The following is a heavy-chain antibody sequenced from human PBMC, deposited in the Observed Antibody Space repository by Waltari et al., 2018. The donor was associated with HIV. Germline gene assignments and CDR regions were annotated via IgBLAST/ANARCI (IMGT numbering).Heavy chain of an antibody. V-gene: IGHV3-73*02. CDR1: GYGHRVLC. CDR3: TGHREPREDSQTDY. D-gene: IGHD1-26*01. J-gene: IGHJ4*02. CDR2: SKPERFGYGT. Sequence: DVQLVPSGGGMVPAEGCMNSSCDTYGYGHRVLCLLEVRLASGRGPELLGRSKPERFGYGTRCATSVRGRFTVARDDSKNTAFLQMDNLRTEDTTIYYCTGHREPREDSQTDYWGQGTLVTVSS.